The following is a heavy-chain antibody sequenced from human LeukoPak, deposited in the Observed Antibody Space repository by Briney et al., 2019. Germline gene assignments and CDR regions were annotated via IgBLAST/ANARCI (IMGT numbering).Heavy chain of an antibody. J-gene: IGHJ3*02. Sequence: SETLSLTCAVYGGSFSGYYWSWIRQPPGKGLEWIGEINHSGSTNYNPSLKSRVTISVDTSKNQFSLKLSSVTAADTAVYYCARKPRINCSGGSCRTRSAFDIWGQGTMVTVSS. CDR3: ARKPRINCSGGSCRTRSAFDI. D-gene: IGHD2-15*01. CDR2: INHSGST. V-gene: IGHV4-34*01. CDR1: GGSFSGYY.